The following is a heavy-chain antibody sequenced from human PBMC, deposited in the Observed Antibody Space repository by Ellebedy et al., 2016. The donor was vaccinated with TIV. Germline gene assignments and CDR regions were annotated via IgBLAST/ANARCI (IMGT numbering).Heavy chain of an antibody. CDR3: ARGKSGTYVHHAFDY. J-gene: IGHJ4*02. CDR1: GFTFSKYA. D-gene: IGHD3-10*02. CDR2: MIGSGSKT. Sequence: GESLKISCAASGFTFSKYAMSWVRQAPGKGLEWVSTMIGSGSKTYYADSVKGRLTISRDNSKNTLYLQMSSLRAEDTAIYYCARGKSGTYVHHAFDYWGQGTLVTVSS. V-gene: IGHV3-23*01.